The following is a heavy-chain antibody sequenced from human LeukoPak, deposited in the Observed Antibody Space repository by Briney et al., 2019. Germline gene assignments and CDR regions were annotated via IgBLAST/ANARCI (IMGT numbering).Heavy chain of an antibody. CDR1: GGSISSGDYY. CDR2: IYYSGST. CDR3: AREGFHYDILTGYYRVRAFDI. Sequence: PSQTLSLTCTVSGGSISSGDYYWSWIRQPPGKGLEWIGYIYYSGSTYYNPSLKSRVTISVDTSKNQFSLKLSSVTAVDTAVYYCAREGFHYDILTGYYRVRAFDIWGQGTMVTVSS. J-gene: IGHJ3*02. V-gene: IGHV4-30-4*01. D-gene: IGHD3-9*01.